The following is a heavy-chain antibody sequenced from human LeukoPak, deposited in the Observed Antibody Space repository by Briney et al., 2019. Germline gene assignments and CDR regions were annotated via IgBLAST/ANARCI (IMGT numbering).Heavy chain of an antibody. CDR2: IYHSGST. CDR1: GGSISSGGYS. V-gene: IGHV4-30-2*01. D-gene: IGHD3-10*01. Sequence: PSETLSLTCAVSGGSISSGGYSWSWIRQPPGKGLEWIGYIYHSGSTYYNPSLKSRVTISVYRSKNQFSLKLSSVTAADTAVYYCARADYYGSGSYYFSVGGNDAFDIWGQGTMVTVSS. J-gene: IGHJ3*02. CDR3: ARADYYGSGSYYFSVGGNDAFDI.